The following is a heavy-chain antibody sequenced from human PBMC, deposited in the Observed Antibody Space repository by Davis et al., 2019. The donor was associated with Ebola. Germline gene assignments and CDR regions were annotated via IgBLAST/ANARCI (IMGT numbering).Heavy chain of an antibody. CDR3: ARERDYGDNNWFDP. V-gene: IGHV1-18*01. Sequence: ASVKVSCKASGYTFTSYGISWVRQAPGQGLEWMGWISAYNGNTNYAQKLQGRVTMTTDTSTSTAYMELSSLRSEDTAVYYCARERDYGDNNWFDPWGQGTLVTVSS. D-gene: IGHD4-17*01. J-gene: IGHJ5*02. CDR1: GYTFTSYG. CDR2: ISAYNGNT.